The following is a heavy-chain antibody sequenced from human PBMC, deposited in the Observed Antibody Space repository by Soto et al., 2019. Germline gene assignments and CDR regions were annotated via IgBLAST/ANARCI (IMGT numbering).Heavy chain of an antibody. V-gene: IGHV3-13*01. Sequence: EVQLVESGGGLVQPGGSLRLSCAASGFTFSSYDMHWVRQATGKGLEWVSAIGTAGDTYYPGSVKGRFTISRENAKNSLYLQMNSLRAGDTAVYYCARATYYYGSGSVPYGMDVWGQGTTVTVSS. CDR1: GFTFSSYD. D-gene: IGHD3-10*01. CDR3: ARATYYYGSGSVPYGMDV. CDR2: IGTAGDT. J-gene: IGHJ6*02.